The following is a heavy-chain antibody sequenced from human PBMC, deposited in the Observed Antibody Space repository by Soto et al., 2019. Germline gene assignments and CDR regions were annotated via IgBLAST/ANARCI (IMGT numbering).Heavy chain of an antibody. V-gene: IGHV1-69*12. CDR3: ASHGRQRGDYYDGMDV. CDR1: GGTFSSYA. CDR2: IIPIFGTA. J-gene: IGHJ6*02. D-gene: IGHD4-17*01. Sequence: QVQLVQSGAEVKKPGSSVKVSCKASGGTFSSYAISWVRQAPGQGLAWMGGIIPIFGTANYAQKIQGRVTITADESTSTAYMELSSLRSEDTAVYDCASHGRQRGDYYDGMDVWGQGTTVTVSS.